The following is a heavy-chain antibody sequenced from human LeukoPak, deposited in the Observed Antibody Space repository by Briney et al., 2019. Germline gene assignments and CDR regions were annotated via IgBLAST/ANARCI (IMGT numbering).Heavy chain of an antibody. V-gene: IGHV3-23*01. CDR3: ATTKQARRYFDY. CDR1: GFTFSNNP. J-gene: IGHJ4*02. CDR2: ISGSGGNT. Sequence: PGGSLRLSCVGSGFTFSNNPLSWVRQAPGKGLEWVSAISGSGGNTYYADSVRGRFTISRGNSKNTLFLQMNTLRADDTAVYYCATTKQARRYFDYWGQGTLVTVSS. D-gene: IGHD1-1*01.